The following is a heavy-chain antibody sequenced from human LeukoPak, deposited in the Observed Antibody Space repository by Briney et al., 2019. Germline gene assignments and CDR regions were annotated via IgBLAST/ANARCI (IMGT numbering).Heavy chain of an antibody. D-gene: IGHD3-3*01. V-gene: IGHV3-74*03. CDR3: ARRGGIHLEYFDY. CDR1: GFSFSSYW. CDR2: VNSDGSST. J-gene: IGHJ4*02. Sequence: PGGSLRLSCAASGFSFSSYWMHWVRQAPGKGLEWVSRVNSDGSSTVNADSVKGRFTISRDNSKNTLYLQMNSLRAEDTAVYYCARRGGIHLEYFDYWGQGTLVTVSS.